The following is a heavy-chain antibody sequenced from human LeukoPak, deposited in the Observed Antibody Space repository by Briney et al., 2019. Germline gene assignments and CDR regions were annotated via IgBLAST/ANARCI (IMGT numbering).Heavy chain of an antibody. J-gene: IGHJ6*02. D-gene: IGHD6-19*01. CDR1: GGSFSGYY. Sequence: SETLSLTCAVYGGSFSGYYWSWIRQPPGKGLEWIGEINHSGSTNYNPSLKSRVTISVDTSKNQFSLKLSFVTAADTAVYYCASSSSGWYSHPYYYGMDVWGQGTTVTVSS. CDR2: INHSGST. CDR3: ASSSSGWYSHPYYYGMDV. V-gene: IGHV4-34*01.